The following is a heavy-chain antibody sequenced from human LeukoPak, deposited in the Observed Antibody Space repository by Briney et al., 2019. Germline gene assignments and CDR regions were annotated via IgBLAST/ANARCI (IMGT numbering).Heavy chain of an antibody. D-gene: IGHD3-22*01. CDR3: ARGPYSYDSSGAFDI. Sequence: SETLSLTCTVSSGSISSYYWSWIRQPPGKGLEWIGYVYYSGSTNYNPSLKGRVTISVDTSKNHFSLKLSSVTAADTAVYFCARGPYSYDSSGAFDIWGQGTMVTVSS. J-gene: IGHJ3*02. V-gene: IGHV4-59*08. CDR1: SGSISSYY. CDR2: VYYSGST.